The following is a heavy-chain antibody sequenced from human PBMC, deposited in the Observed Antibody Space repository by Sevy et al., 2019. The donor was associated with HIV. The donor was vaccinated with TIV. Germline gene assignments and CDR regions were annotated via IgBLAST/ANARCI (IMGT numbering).Heavy chain of an antibody. V-gene: IGHV3-53*01. CDR1: GFTVTFNS. Sequence: GGPLRLSCAASGFTVTFNSMSWVRQAPGRGLVWVSVIYVGRNTYYADSVKGRFTIFRDSFKDTVDLQMDSLRPEDSGVYYCVRERAGIDHWGQGTLVTVSS. CDR2: IYVGRNT. D-gene: IGHD6-19*01. J-gene: IGHJ4*02. CDR3: VRERAGIDH.